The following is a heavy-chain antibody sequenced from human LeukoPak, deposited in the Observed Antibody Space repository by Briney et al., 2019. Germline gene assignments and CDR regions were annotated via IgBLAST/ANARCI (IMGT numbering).Heavy chain of an antibody. CDR1: GYTFTSYD. CDR3: ARNPYYDYVWGSYRYPAAFDI. D-gene: IGHD3-16*02. CDR2: MNPNSGNT. J-gene: IGHJ3*02. Sequence: GASVKVSCKASGYTFTSYDINWVRQATGQGLGWMGWMNPNSGNTGYAQKFQGRVTITRNTSISTAYMELSSLRSEDTAVYYCARNPYYDYVWGSYRYPAAFDIWGQGTMVTVSS. V-gene: IGHV1-8*03.